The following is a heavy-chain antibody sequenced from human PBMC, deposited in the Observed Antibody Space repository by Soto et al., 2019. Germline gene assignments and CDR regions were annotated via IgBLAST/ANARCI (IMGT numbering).Heavy chain of an antibody. CDR2: IYPGGSEK. CDR3: ARDRGSGLYRAGSDY. Sequence: EVQLVESGGGLVQPGGSLRLSCTASGFTFSSYWMTWVRQAPGKGLEWVANIYPGGSEKYYVEFVKGRFTISRDNTRNSLSLQMNSLRAEDTAVYFCARDRGSGLYRAGSDYWGQGTQVTVSS. D-gene: IGHD6-19*01. V-gene: IGHV3-7*01. J-gene: IGHJ4*02. CDR1: GFTFSSYW.